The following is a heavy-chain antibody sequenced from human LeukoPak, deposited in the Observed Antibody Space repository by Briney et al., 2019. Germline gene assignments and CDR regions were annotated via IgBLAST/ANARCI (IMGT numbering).Heavy chain of an antibody. Sequence: ASVKVSCKASGYTFTGYYMHWVRQAPGQGLEWMGWINPNSGGTNYAQKFQGRVTMTRDTSISTAYMELSSLRSEDTAVYYCARSVGWFHYYMDVWGKGTTVTISS. J-gene: IGHJ6*03. CDR3: ARSVGWFHYYMDV. D-gene: IGHD2-15*01. V-gene: IGHV1-2*02. CDR2: INPNSGGT. CDR1: GYTFTGYY.